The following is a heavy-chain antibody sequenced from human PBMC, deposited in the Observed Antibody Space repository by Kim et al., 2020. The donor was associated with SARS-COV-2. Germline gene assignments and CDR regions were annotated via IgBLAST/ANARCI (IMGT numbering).Heavy chain of an antibody. Sequence: GGSLRLSCTASGFIFGDYTMHWVRQAPGKGLEWVAVIIHDGSKIYYADSVKGRFIISRDNSKNTVSLQMNSLRHEDTAVYYCAKVAYNYNLSNGFDTWG. D-gene: IGHD5-18*01. V-gene: IGHV3-30*04. J-gene: IGHJ5*01. CDR2: IIHDGSKI. CDR1: GFIFGDYT. CDR3: AKVAYNYNLSNGFDT.